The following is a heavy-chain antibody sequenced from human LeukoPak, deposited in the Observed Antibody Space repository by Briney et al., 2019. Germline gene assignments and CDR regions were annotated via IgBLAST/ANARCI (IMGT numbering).Heavy chain of an antibody. V-gene: IGHV4-34*01. J-gene: IGHJ5*02. CDR1: GGSFSGYY. CDR2: INHSGST. CDR3: ARRSSSWKNWFDP. D-gene: IGHD6-13*01. Sequence: SSETLSLTCAVYGGSFSGYYWSWIRQPPGKGLEWIGEINHSGSTNYNPSLKSRVTISVDMSKNQFSLKLSSVTAADTAVYYCARRSSSWKNWFDPWGQGTLVTVSS.